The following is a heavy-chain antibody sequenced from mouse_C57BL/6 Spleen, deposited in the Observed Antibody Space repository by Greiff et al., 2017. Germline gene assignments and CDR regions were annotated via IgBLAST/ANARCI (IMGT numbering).Heavy chain of an antibody. D-gene: IGHD2-3*01. CDR1: GYAFSSSW. V-gene: IGHV1-82*01. CDR3: ARSGGNDGRHEDD. CDR2: INPGDGAT. J-gene: IGHJ2*01. Sequence: VQLQQSGPELVKPGASVKISCKASGYAFSSSWLNWVKQRPGKGLEWIGRINPGDGATNYTGKFKGKATLSVDKSSSTAYMQLSSLTSEDSAVYFCARSGGNDGRHEDDWGQGTTVTVSS.